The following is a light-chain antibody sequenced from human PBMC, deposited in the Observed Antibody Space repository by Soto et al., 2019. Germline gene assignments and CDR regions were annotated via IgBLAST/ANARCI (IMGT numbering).Light chain of an antibody. V-gene: IGKV1-6*01. CDR3: LQDYNYPYT. CDR2: GAS. Sequence: AIQMTQSPSSLSASVGDRVTITCQASQAIRNDLGWYQQKPGKAPKLVIYGASRLQSGVPSRFSGSGSGTDFTLTISSLQPEDFATYYCLQDYNYPYTFGQGTKVDIK. CDR1: QAIRND. J-gene: IGKJ2*01.